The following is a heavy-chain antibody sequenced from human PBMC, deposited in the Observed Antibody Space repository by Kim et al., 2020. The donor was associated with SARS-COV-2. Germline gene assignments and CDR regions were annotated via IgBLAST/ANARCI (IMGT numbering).Heavy chain of an antibody. CDR1: GGSISSSSYY. J-gene: IGHJ4*02. D-gene: IGHD3-10*01. CDR3: ARQWFGELLIFDY. Sequence: SETLSLTCTVSGGSISSSSYYWGWIRQPPGKGLEWIGSIYYSGSTYYNPSLKSRVTISVDTSKNQFSLKLSSVTAADTAVYYCARQWFGELLIFDYWGQGTLVTVSS. CDR2: IYYSGST. V-gene: IGHV4-39*01.